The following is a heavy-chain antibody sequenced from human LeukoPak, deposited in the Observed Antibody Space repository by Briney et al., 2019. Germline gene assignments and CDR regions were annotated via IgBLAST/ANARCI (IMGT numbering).Heavy chain of an antibody. D-gene: IGHD3-22*01. CDR1: GFSLSTSGVG. V-gene: IGHV2-5*02. J-gene: IGHJ6*03. CDR2: IYWDDDK. CDR3: AHTRGYYDISGYYQLPYYYYYMDV. Sequence: SGPTLVKPTQTLTLTCTFSGFSLSTSGVGVGWIRQPPGKALEWLALIYWDDDKRYSPSLKSRLTITKDTSKNQVVLTMTNLDPVDTATYYCAHTRGYYDISGYYQLPYYYYYMDVWGKGTTVTVSS.